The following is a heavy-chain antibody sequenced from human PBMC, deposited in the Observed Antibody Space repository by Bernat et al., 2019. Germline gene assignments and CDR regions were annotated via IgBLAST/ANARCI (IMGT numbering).Heavy chain of an antibody. CDR1: GFTFSTYS. CDR3: ARGFIGAAGTGGEY. D-gene: IGHD6-13*01. CDR2: ISSSSSTT. Sequence: EVQLVESGGGLVQPGGSLRLSCAASGFTFSTYSMIWVRQAPGKGLEWLSYISSSSSTTYYADSVKGRFTISRDNAMKSLYLQMNSLRAEDTAVYYCARGFIGAAGTGGEYWGQGTLVTVSS. V-gene: IGHV3-48*01. J-gene: IGHJ4*02.